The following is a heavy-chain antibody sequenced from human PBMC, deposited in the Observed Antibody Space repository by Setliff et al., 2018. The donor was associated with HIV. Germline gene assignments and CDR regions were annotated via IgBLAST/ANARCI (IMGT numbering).Heavy chain of an antibody. CDR3: ARDKGPPPVVHLDY. Sequence: AASGFTFSNSWMTWVRHAPGKGLEWVANIKKDGSDKFYVDSVKGRFAISRDNAKNSLNLQMNSLRAEDTAMYYCARDKGPPPVVHLDYWGQGTLVTVSS. D-gene: IGHD3-10*02. V-gene: IGHV3-7*03. CDR2: IKKDGSDK. CDR1: GFTFSNSW. J-gene: IGHJ4*02.